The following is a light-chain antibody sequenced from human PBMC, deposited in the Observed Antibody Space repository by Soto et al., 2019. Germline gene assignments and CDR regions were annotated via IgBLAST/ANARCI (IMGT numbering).Light chain of an antibody. J-gene: IGKJ1*01. V-gene: IGKV3-20*01. Sequence: IVLTQSPGTLSLSPGERATLSCGASQSVSSSYLGCYQLKPGQAPRLLMYGASSRATGIPDRFSGSGSGTDFTLTSSRLEPEDFAVYYGQQNGRIGQGTKVEIK. CDR1: QSVSSSY. CDR2: GAS. CDR3: QQNGR.